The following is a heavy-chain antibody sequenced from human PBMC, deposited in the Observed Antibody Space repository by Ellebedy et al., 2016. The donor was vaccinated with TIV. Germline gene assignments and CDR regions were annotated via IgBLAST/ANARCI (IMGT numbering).Heavy chain of an antibody. CDR3: ARDLMASNWFDP. Sequence: GESLKISCAAWGFSFSNFWMSSVRQAPGKGLEWVSYISRSGRPTFYADSVKGRFTISRDNAKSSLFLQMNSLRAEDTAVYYCARDLMASNWFDPWGQGTLVTVSS. V-gene: IGHV3-11*01. CDR1: GFSFSNFW. CDR2: ISRSGRPT. J-gene: IGHJ5*02. D-gene: IGHD3-10*01.